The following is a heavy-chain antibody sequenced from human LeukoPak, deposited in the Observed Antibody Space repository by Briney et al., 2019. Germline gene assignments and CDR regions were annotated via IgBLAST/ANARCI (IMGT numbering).Heavy chain of an antibody. CDR3: ARANWTYDSSGYYYEISFDY. D-gene: IGHD3-22*01. Sequence: GASVKVSCKASGYTLTGYYMHWVRQAPGQGLEWMGWINPNSGGTNYAQKFQGRVTMTRDTSISTAYMELSRLRSDDTAVYYCARANWTYDSSGYYYEISFDYWGQGTLVTVSS. CDR2: INPNSGGT. CDR1: GYTLTGYY. J-gene: IGHJ4*02. V-gene: IGHV1-2*02.